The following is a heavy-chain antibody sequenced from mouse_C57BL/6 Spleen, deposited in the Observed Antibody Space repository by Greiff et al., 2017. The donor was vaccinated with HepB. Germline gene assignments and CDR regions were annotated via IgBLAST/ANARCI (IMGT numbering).Heavy chain of an antibody. V-gene: IGHV1-22*01. Sequence: VQLQQSGPELVKPGASVKMSCKASGYTFTDYNMHWVKQSHGKSLEWIGYINPNNGGTSYNQKFKGKATLTVNKSSSTAYMELRSLTSEDSAVYYCAREEGYDGYPFAYWGQGTLVTVSA. CDR3: AREEGYDGYPFAY. J-gene: IGHJ3*01. CDR2: INPNNGGT. D-gene: IGHD2-3*01. CDR1: GYTFTDYN.